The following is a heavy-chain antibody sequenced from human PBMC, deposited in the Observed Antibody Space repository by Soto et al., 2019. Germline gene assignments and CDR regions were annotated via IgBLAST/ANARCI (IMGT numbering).Heavy chain of an antibody. CDR3: AREVIAAAGIVWFDP. Sequence: GASVKVSCKASGGTFSSYAISWVRQAPGQGLEWMGGIIPIFGTANYAQKFQGRVTITADESTSTAYMELSSLRSEDTAVYYCAREVIAAAGIVWFDPWGQGTLVTVSS. CDR1: GGTFSSYA. J-gene: IGHJ5*02. V-gene: IGHV1-69*13. D-gene: IGHD6-13*01. CDR2: IIPIFGTA.